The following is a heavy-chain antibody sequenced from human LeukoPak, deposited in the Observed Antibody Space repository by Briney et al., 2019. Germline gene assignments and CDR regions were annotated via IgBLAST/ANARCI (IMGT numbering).Heavy chain of an antibody. CDR1: GYTFTTYA. J-gene: IGHJ5*02. D-gene: IGHD5-12*01. CDR2: INTDTGNP. CDR3: ARGSGNGGRFWFDP. V-gene: IGHV7-4-1*02. Sequence: ASVKVSCKASGYTFTTYAVNWVRQAPGQGLEWMGWINTDTGNPTYAQAFTGRFVFSLDTSVSTAYLQISSLKIEDTAVYYCARGSGNGGRFWFDPWGQGTLVTVSS.